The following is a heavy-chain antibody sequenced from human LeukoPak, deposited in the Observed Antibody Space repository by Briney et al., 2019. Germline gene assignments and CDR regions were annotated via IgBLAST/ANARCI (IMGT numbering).Heavy chain of an antibody. D-gene: IGHD1-1*01. V-gene: IGHV4-34*01. CDR3: ARRVERRLGWFDP. CDR1: GGSFSGYY. J-gene: IGHJ5*02. Sequence: SETLSHTCADYGGSFSGYYWSWIRQPPGKGLEWIGEINHSGSTNYNPSLKSRVTISVDTSKNQFSLKLSSVTAADTAVYYCARRVERRLGWFDPWGQGTLVTVSS. CDR2: INHSGST.